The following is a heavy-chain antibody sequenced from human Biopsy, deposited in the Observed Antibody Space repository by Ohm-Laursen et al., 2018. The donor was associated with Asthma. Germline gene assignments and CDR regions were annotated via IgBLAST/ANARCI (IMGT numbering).Heavy chain of an antibody. Sequence: SLRLSCAASGFTFSSYGMHWVRQAPGKGLEWVAVISYDGSTKYSADSVKGRFIASRDISKNILSLQMNSLRPEDTAVYYCARDVVWFREVGGMDVWGQGTTVTVSS. CDR1: GFTFSSYG. CDR3: ARDVVWFREVGGMDV. J-gene: IGHJ6*02. V-gene: IGHV3-30*03. D-gene: IGHD3-10*01. CDR2: ISYDGSTK.